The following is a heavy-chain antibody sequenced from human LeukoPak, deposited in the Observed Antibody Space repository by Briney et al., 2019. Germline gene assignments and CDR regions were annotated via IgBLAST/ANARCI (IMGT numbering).Heavy chain of an antibody. Sequence: GGSLRLSWAASGXTFSSYEMNWVRQAPGKWREWVSDISSRSSTIYYADSVKGRFTISRDNAKNSLYLQMNSLRAEDTAVYYCARESVAGSFDYWGQGTLVTVSS. CDR3: ARESVAGSFDY. V-gene: IGHV3-48*03. CDR1: GXTFSSYE. D-gene: IGHD6-19*01. CDR2: ISSRSSTI. J-gene: IGHJ4*02.